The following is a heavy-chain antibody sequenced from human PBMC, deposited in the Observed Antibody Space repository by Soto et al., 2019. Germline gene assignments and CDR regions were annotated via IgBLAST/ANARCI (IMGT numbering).Heavy chain of an antibody. CDR3: ANRGGLIHLDY. CDR2: VWSNGVNN. J-gene: IGHJ4*02. Sequence: QVQLLDSGGGVVQPGTSLRLSCAASGFSFSTYGMHWVRQAPGKGLEWVAVVWSNGVNNYYADSVKGRFTISRDNSKNTVYLQMNSLRAEDTAVYYCANRGGLIHLDYSGQGTLVTASS. CDR1: GFSFSTYG. D-gene: IGHD3-10*01. V-gene: IGHV3-33*06.